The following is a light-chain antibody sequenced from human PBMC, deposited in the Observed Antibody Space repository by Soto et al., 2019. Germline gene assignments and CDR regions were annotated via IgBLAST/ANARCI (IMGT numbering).Light chain of an antibody. V-gene: IGLV2-14*01. Sequence: QSALAHPASVSGSPGQSITISCTGTSSDVGGYNYVSWYQQHPGKAPKLMIYEVSNRASGVSNRFSGSKSGNTGSLTISGRQAEDEADYYCSSYTSSSTYVFGTGTKATVL. J-gene: IGLJ1*01. CDR1: SSDVGGYNY. CDR2: EVS. CDR3: SSYTSSSTYV.